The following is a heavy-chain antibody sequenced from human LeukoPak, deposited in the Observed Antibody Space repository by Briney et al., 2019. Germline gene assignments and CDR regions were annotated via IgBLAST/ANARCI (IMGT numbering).Heavy chain of an antibody. Sequence: GGSLRLSCAASGFTFSSYAMSWVRQAPGKGLEYVSAISSNGGSTYYANSVKGRFTISRDNSKNTLYLQMGSLRAEDMAVYYCARAQVNYDILTGYHPYYYYYGMDVWGQGTTVTVSS. J-gene: IGHJ6*02. CDR3: ARAQVNYDILTGYHPYYYYYGMDV. V-gene: IGHV3-64*01. CDR1: GFTFSSYA. D-gene: IGHD3-9*01. CDR2: ISSNGGST.